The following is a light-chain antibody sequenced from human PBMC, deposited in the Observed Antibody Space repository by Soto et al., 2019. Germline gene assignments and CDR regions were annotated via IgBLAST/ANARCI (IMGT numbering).Light chain of an antibody. CDR1: QGIGSA. CDR3: HQFKNFALP. J-gene: IGKJ4*01. Sequence: AIQLTQSPTSLSASMGDRITITCRASQGIGSALAWYQQKPGKAPKLLIDDASSLQFGVPPRFSGGGSGTDFTLTITALQPEDFATYFCHQFKNFALPFGGGTQVEIK. CDR2: DAS. V-gene: IGKV1D-13*01.